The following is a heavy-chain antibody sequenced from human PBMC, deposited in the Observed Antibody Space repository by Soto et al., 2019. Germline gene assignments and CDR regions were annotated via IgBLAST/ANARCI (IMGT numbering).Heavy chain of an antibody. CDR1: GGSISSYY. Sequence: SETLSLTCTVSGGSISSYYWSWIRQPPGKGLEWIGYIYYSGSTNYNPSLKSRVTISVDTSKNQFSLKLSSVTAADTAVYYCARPRREWLRFDAFDIWGQGTMVTVSS. D-gene: IGHD5-12*01. J-gene: IGHJ3*02. CDR3: ARPRREWLRFDAFDI. V-gene: IGHV4-59*08. CDR2: IYYSGST.